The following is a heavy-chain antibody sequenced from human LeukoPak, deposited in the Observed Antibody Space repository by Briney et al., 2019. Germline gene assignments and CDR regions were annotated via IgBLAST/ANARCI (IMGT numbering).Heavy chain of an antibody. CDR2: IKSKTDGGTT. J-gene: IGHJ5*02. CDR3: TTARAKDNWFDP. CDR1: GFTFSNAW. Sequence: PGGSLKLSCAASGFTFSNAWMSWVRQAPGKGLEWVGRIKSKTDGGTTDYAAPVKGRFTISRDDSKNTLYLQMNSLKTEDTAVYYCTTARAKDNWFDPWGQGTLVTVSS. V-gene: IGHV3-15*01.